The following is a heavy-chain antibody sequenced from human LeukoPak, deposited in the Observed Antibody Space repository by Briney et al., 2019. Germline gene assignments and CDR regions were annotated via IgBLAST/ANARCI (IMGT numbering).Heavy chain of an antibody. CDR2: ISGDGGST. V-gene: IGHV3-43*02. D-gene: IGHD5-18*01. CDR1: GFTFSTYA. Sequence: PGGSLRLSCAVSGFTFSTYAMSWVRQAPGKGLEWVSLISGDGGSTYYADSVKGRFTISRDNSKNSLYLQMNSLRTEDTALYYCAKDRIQLWLRGGFDYWGQGTLVTVSS. CDR3: AKDRIQLWLRGGFDY. J-gene: IGHJ4*02.